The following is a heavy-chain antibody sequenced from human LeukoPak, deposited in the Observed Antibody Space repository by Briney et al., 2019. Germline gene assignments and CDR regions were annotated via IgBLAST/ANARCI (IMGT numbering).Heavy chain of an antibody. Sequence: ASVKVSCKVSGYTLTELSMHWVRQAPGKGLEWMGGFDPEDGETIYAQKFQGRVTMTEDTSTDTAYMELSSLRSEDTAVYYCATHYGDYGLTNWFDPWGQGTLVTVSS. CDR1: GYTLTELS. CDR3: ATHYGDYGLTNWFDP. V-gene: IGHV1-24*01. D-gene: IGHD4-17*01. J-gene: IGHJ5*02. CDR2: FDPEDGET.